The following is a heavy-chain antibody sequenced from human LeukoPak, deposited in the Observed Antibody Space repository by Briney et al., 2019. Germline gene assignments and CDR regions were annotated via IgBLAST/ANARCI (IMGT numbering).Heavy chain of an antibody. CDR1: GFTFSSYG. V-gene: IGHV3-33*01. Sequence: PGGSLRLSCAASGFTFSSYGMHWVRQAPGKGLEWLAVIWYDGSNKYYADSVKGRFTISRDNSKNTLYLQMNSLRAEDTAVYYCVRDPDPHTAMVAYYFDYWGQGTLVTVSS. D-gene: IGHD5-18*01. CDR3: VRDPDPHTAMVAYYFDY. CDR2: IWYDGSNK. J-gene: IGHJ4*02.